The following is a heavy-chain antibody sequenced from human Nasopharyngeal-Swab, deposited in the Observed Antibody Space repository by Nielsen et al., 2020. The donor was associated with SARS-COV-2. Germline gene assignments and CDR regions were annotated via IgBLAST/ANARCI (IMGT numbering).Heavy chain of an antibody. J-gene: IGHJ4*02. CDR2: ISSSSTTI. CDR3: VKDSHPYSSSFDY. D-gene: IGHD6-19*01. Sequence: WIRQPPGRGLEWVSYISSSSTTIYYADSVKGRFTISRDNAKNSLYLQMNSLRAEDTALYYCVKDSHPYSSSFDYWGQGTLVTVSS. V-gene: IGHV3-11*01.